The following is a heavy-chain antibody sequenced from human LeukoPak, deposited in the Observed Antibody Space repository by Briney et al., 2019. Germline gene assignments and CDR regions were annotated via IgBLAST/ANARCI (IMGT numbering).Heavy chain of an antibody. CDR2: IKSKTDGGTT. V-gene: IGHV3-15*01. J-gene: IGHJ6*03. CDR1: GFTFSNAW. D-gene: IGHD2-15*01. Sequence: GGSLRLSCAASGFTFSNAWMSWVRQAPGKGLEWVGRIKSKTDGGTTDYAAHVKGRFTISRDDSEDTLYLQMNSLRTEDTAVYYCTTGDCSGGSCRRPPYYYYYYMDVWGRGTTVTVSS. CDR3: TTGDCSGGSCRRPPYYYYYYMDV.